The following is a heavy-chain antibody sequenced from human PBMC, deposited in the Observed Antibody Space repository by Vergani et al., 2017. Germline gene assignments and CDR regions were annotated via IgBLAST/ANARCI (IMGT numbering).Heavy chain of an antibody. J-gene: IGHJ5*01. CDR1: GFSFNSYW. CDR3: ASARCIETCYMSNGLDS. D-gene: IGHD2-8*01. CDR2: IKSDGSIT. V-gene: IGHV3-74*03. Sequence: DVHLAESGGGFFQPGGSLRLSCSASGFSFNSYWMHWVRQVPGKGLLWVSRIKSDGSITAYADSVKGRFTISRDNAQNRLYLQMTSLRVEDTGVYYCASARCIETCYMSNGLDSWGQGTLVTVSS.